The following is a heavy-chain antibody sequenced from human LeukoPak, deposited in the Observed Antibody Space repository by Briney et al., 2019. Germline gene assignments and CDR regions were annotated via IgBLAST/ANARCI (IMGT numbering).Heavy chain of an antibody. V-gene: IGHV4-4*07. D-gene: IGHD1-26*01. Sequence: SETLSLTCTVSGGSISSYYWSWIQQPAGKGLEWIGRIYTSGSTIYNPSLKSRVTMSVDTSKNQFSLKLSSVTAADTAVYYCARGPDSGSYYGWFDPWGQGTLVTVSS. CDR3: ARGPDSGSYYGWFDP. J-gene: IGHJ5*02. CDR2: IYTSGST. CDR1: GGSISSYY.